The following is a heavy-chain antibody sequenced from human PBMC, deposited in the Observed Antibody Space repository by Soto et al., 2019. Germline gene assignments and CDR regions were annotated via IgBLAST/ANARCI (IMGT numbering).Heavy chain of an antibody. D-gene: IGHD6-19*01. V-gene: IGHV3-30-3*01. CDR2: ISYDGSNK. Sequence: GGSLRLSCAASGFTFSSYAMHWVRQAPGKGLEWVAVISYDGSNKYYADSVKGRFTISRDNSKNTLYLQMNSLRAEDTAVYYCARDLWLGIAVAGTFDYWGQGTLVTVSS. CDR3: ARDLWLGIAVAGTFDY. CDR1: GFTFSSYA. J-gene: IGHJ4*02.